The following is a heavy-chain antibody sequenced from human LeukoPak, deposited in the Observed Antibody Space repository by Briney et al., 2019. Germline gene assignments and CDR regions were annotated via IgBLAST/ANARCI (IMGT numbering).Heavy chain of an antibody. CDR3: ARELVVPAAVSSYDAFGI. D-gene: IGHD2-2*01. CDR1: GFTFSSYS. V-gene: IGHV3-21*01. J-gene: IGHJ3*02. CDR2: ISSSSSYI. Sequence: GGSLRLSCAASGFTFSSYSMNWVRQAPGKGLEWVSSISSSSSYIYYADSVKGRFTISRDNAKNSLYLQMNGLRAEDTAVYYCARELVVPAAVSSYDAFGIWGQGTMVTVSS.